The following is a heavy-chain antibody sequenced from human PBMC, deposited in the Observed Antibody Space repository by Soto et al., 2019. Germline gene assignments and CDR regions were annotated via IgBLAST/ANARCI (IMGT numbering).Heavy chain of an antibody. CDR1: GFTFSSYA. D-gene: IGHD1-7*01. CDR2: ISGSGGST. CDR3: AKDRRAGGNYGFYSDF. Sequence: PGGSLRLSCAASGFTFSSYAMSWVRQAPGKGLEWVSAISGSGGSTYYAASVKGRFTISRDNSKNTPYLQMTSLRADDTAVYYCAKDRRAGGNYGFYSDFWGQGALVTVSS. V-gene: IGHV3-23*01. J-gene: IGHJ4*02.